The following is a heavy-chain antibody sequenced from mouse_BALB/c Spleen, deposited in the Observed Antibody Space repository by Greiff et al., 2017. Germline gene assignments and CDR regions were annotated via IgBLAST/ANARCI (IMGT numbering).Heavy chain of an antibody. D-gene: IGHD2-10*02. CDR1: GFNIKDTY. CDR2: IDPANGNT. CDR3: ARKYGNYGWYFDV. V-gene: IGHV14-3*02. J-gene: IGHJ1*01. Sequence: DVQLQESGAELVKPGASVKLSCTASGFNIKDTYMHWVKQRPEQGLEWIGRIDPANGNTKYDPKFQGKATITADTSSNTAYLQLSSLTSEDTAVYYCARKYGNYGWYFDVWGAGTTVTVSS.